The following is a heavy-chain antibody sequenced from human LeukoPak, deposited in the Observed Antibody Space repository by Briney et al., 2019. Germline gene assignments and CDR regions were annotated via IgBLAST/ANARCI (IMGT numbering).Heavy chain of an antibody. J-gene: IGHJ4*02. Sequence: GSLRLSCAASGFTFSSYGMHWVRQAPGKGLEWVAVIWYDGNYKYYADSVKGRFTISRDNSKNTLYLQMNSLRAEDTAVYYCARHLPHPSGSYPYFDYWGQGTLVTVSS. V-gene: IGHV3-33*01. CDR1: GFTFSSYG. CDR2: IWYDGNYK. D-gene: IGHD1-26*01. CDR3: ARHLPHPSGSYPYFDY.